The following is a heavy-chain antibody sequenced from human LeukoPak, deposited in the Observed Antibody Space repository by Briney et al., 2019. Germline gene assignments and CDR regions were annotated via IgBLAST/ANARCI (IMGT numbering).Heavy chain of an antibody. CDR3: ATSRTTVLDY. CDR2: INPNSGDT. Sequence: ASVKVSCKASGYTFTGYYMHWVRQAPGQGLEWMGRINPNSGDTNYAQKFQGRVTMARDTSISTAYMELSRLRSDDTAVYYCATSRTTVLDYWGQGTLVTVSS. J-gene: IGHJ4*02. CDR1: GYTFTGYY. V-gene: IGHV1-2*06. D-gene: IGHD4-11*01.